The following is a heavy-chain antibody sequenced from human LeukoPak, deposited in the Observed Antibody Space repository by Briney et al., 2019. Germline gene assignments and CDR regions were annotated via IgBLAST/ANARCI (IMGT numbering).Heavy chain of an antibody. CDR3: ARDPGGGDFDY. V-gene: IGHV1-46*01. Sequence: ASVKVSCKASRYTFTSYYMHWVRQAPGQGLEWMGIINPSGGSTSYAQKFQGRVTMTRDTSTSTVYMELSSLRSEDTAVYYCARDPGGGDFDYWGQGTLVTVSS. J-gene: IGHJ4*02. CDR1: RYTFTSYY. D-gene: IGHD3-10*01. CDR2: INPSGGST.